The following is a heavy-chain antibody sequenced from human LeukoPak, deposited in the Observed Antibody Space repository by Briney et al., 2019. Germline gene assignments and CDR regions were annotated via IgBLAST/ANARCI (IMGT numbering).Heavy chain of an antibody. CDR2: INHSGST. CDR3: ASMMTTGYNWIDP. J-gene: IGHJ5*02. Sequence: SETLSLTCAVYGGSFSGYYWSWIRQPPGKGLEWIGEINHSGSTNYNPSLKSRVTISVDTSKNQFSLKLSSVTAADTAVYYCASMMTTGYNWIDPWGQGTLVTVSS. V-gene: IGHV4-34*01. CDR1: GGSFSGYY. D-gene: IGHD3-16*01.